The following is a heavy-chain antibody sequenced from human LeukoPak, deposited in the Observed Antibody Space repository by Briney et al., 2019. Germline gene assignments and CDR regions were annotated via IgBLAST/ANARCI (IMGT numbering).Heavy chain of an antibody. Sequence: GGSLRLSCAASGFTFRTYWMNWVRQAPVKGLVWVSRIESDGSSTSYADSVKGRFTISRDNAANTLYLQMNSLRAEDTAVYYCARGSWSAAGTSIDYWGQGTLVTVSS. D-gene: IGHD6-13*01. CDR3: ARGSWSAAGTSIDY. V-gene: IGHV3-74*01. CDR2: IESDGSST. J-gene: IGHJ4*02. CDR1: GFTFRTYW.